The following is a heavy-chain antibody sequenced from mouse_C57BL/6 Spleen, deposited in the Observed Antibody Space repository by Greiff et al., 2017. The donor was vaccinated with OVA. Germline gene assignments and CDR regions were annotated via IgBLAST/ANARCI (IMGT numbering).Heavy chain of an antibody. J-gene: IGHJ1*03. V-gene: IGHV1-75*01. CDR3: ARYSYYGSSHWYFDV. CDR2: IFPGSGST. Sequence: QVQLQQSGPELVKPGASVKISCKASGYTFTDYYINWVKQRPGQGLEWIGWIFPGSGSTYYNEKFKGKATLTVDKSSSTAYMLLSSLTSEDSAVYFCARYSYYGSSHWYFDVWGTGTTVTVSS. CDR1: GYTFTDYY. D-gene: IGHD1-1*01.